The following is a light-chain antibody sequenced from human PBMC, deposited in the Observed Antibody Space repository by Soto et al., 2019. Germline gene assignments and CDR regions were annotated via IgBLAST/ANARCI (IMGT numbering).Light chain of an antibody. J-gene: IGKJ4*01. CDR2: WAS. Sequence: DIVMTQSPDSLAVSLGERATVSCRSSQSVLYSLNNRNYFAWYQQKPGQPPKLLIYWASTRDSGVPDRSSGSPYRTAFTLTINSLPAADAAVYAYQQYLNVPRTFGGRTKVGIK. CDR1: QSVLYSLNNRNY. V-gene: IGKV4-1*01. CDR3: QQYLNVPRT.